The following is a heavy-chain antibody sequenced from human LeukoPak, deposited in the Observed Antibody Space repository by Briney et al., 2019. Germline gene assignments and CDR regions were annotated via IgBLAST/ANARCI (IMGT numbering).Heavy chain of an antibody. CDR3: ARCIPGTTGFDY. D-gene: IGHD1-20*01. V-gene: IGHV3-7*01. Sequence: QPGGSLRLSCAASGFTFSRYWMSWVRQAPGKGLQWVANIKEDGSEKYYVDSVKGRFTVSKDNVKNSLYLQMSSLRAEDTALYFCARCIPGTTGFDYWGQGTLATVSS. J-gene: IGHJ4*02. CDR2: IKEDGSEK. CDR1: GFTFSRYW.